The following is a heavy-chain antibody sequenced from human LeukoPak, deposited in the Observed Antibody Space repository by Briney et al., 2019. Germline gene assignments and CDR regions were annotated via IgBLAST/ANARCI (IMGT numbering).Heavy chain of an antibody. V-gene: IGHV3-30*02. J-gene: IGHJ4*02. CDR3: ASEITLRGRGFDY. CDR1: GFTFSSYG. CDR2: IRYDGTNK. D-gene: IGHD3-16*01. Sequence: GGSLRLSCAASGFTFSSYGMHWVRQAPGKGLEWVAFIRYDGTNKYYAESVKGRFTISRDNSKNTLYLQMNSLRAEDTAVYYCASEITLRGRGFDYWGQGTLVTVSS.